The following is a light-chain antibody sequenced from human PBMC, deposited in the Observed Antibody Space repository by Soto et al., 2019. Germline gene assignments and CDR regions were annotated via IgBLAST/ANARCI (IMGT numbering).Light chain of an antibody. J-gene: IGKJ1*01. V-gene: IGKV1-5*01. CDR3: QHYNSYSEA. Sequence: DIQMTQSPSTLSASVGDRVTITCRASQSITNWLAWYQQKPGKAPNLLIYDASSLESGVPSRFSGSGSGTEFTLTISSLQPDDFATYYCQHYNSYSEAFGQGTKV. CDR1: QSITNW. CDR2: DAS.